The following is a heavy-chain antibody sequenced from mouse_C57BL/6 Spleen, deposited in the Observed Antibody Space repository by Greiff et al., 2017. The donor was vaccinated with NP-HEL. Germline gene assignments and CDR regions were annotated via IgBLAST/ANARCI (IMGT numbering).Heavy chain of an antibody. CDR3: ARAYYYGSSLYYFDY. CDR2: INYDGSST. J-gene: IGHJ2*01. D-gene: IGHD1-1*01. V-gene: IGHV5-16*01. CDR1: GFTFSDYY. Sequence: EVQRVESEGGLVQPGSSMKLSCTASGFTFSDYYMAWVRQVPEKGLEWVANINYDGSSTYYLASLKSRFIISRDNAKNILYLQMSSLKSEDTATYYGARAYYYGSSLYYFDYWGQGTTLTVSS.